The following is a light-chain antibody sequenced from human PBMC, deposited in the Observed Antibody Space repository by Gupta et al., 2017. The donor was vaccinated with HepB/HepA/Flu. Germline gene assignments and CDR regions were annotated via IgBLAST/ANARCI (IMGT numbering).Light chain of an antibody. Sequence: QSVLTQPPSASGTPEQRVTISCSGSSSNIGINAVNWYQQLPGTAPNLLIYSNNQRPSGVPDRFSGSKSGTSASLAISGLQSEDEADYFCAAWDDSLNGPLVGGGTKLTVL. V-gene: IGLV1-44*01. J-gene: IGLJ2*01. CDR2: SNN. CDR3: AAWDDSLNGPL. CDR1: SSNIGINA.